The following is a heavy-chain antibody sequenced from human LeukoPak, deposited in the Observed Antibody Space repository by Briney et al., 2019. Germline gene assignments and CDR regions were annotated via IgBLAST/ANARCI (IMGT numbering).Heavy chain of an antibody. Sequence: GGSLRLSCEASGSTLSNYWITWVRQAPGKGLEWVANIKPDRREKYYMPSVKGRFTISRDSAKNSFYLQMNSLRAEDTAVYYCATMASNVFEYWGQGTLVTVSS. D-gene: IGHD5-24*01. V-gene: IGHV3-7*03. CDR3: ATMASNVFEY. CDR1: GSTLSNYW. J-gene: IGHJ4*02. CDR2: IKPDRREK.